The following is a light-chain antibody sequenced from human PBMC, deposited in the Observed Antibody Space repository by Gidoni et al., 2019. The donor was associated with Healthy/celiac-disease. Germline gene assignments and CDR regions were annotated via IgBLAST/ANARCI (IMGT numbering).Light chain of an antibody. J-gene: IGKJ2*01. CDR3: QQLNSYPRT. CDR1: QGISSY. CDR2: GAS. Sequence: IELTQSPYSLSASAGERVTITCRASQGISSYLAWYQQKPGKAPKLLIYGASTWQSGFPARFSGSGSGTDFTRTISSLQSEDFATYYCQQLNSYPRTFGQGTKLEIK. V-gene: IGKV1-9*01.